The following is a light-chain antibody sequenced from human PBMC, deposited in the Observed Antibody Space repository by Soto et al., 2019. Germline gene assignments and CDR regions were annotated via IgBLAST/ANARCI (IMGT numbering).Light chain of an antibody. V-gene: IGKV3-11*01. CDR3: QQRSSWPPWT. CDR2: DAS. J-gene: IGKJ1*01. Sequence: EIVLTQSPATLSLSPGERATLSCRASQSVSSYLAWYQQKPGQAPRLLIYDASNRATGIPARFSGSGSGTDCPLTISSLEPEDFAVYCCQQRSSWPPWTFGQGTKVEIK. CDR1: QSVSSY.